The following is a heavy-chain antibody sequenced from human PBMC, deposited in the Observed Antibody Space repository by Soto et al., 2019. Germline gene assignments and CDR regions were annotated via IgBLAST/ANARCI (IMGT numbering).Heavy chain of an antibody. Sequence: QVQLQESGPGLVKPSQTLSLTCTVSGGSISSGGYYWSWIRQHPGKGLEWIGYIYYSGSTYYNPSLKSRITISVDTSKNQFSLKLCSVTAADTAVYYCARVFDEYLPYSFDYWGQGTLVTVSS. CDR1: GGSISSGGYY. CDR3: ARVFDEYLPYSFDY. J-gene: IGHJ4*02. CDR2: IYYSGST. D-gene: IGHD2-2*01. V-gene: IGHV4-31*03.